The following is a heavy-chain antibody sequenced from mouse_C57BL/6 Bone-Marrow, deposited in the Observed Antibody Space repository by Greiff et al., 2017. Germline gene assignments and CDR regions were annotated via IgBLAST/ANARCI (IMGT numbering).Heavy chain of an antibody. Sequence: VQLQQSGAELVRPGASVKLSCTASGFNIKDYYMHWVKQRPEQGLEWIGWIDPENGDTEYASKFQGKATITADTSSNTAYLQLSSLTSEDTAVYYCTIAAVADYWGQGTALTVSS. CDR3: TIAAVADY. V-gene: IGHV14-4*01. CDR1: GFNIKDYY. CDR2: IDPENGDT. J-gene: IGHJ2*01.